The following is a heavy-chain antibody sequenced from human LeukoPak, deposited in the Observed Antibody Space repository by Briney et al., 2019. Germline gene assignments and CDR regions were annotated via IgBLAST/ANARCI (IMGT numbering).Heavy chain of an antibody. D-gene: IGHD3-16*02. Sequence: GGSLRLSCAASGFTFSSYAISWVRQAPGKGLEWVSAISGSGGSTYYADSVKGRFTISRDNSKNTLYLQMNSLRAEDTAVYYCAKDHQWGFGGVIADYWGQGTLVTVSS. CDR2: ISGSGGST. CDR1: GFTFSSYA. CDR3: AKDHQWGFGGVIADY. J-gene: IGHJ4*02. V-gene: IGHV3-23*01.